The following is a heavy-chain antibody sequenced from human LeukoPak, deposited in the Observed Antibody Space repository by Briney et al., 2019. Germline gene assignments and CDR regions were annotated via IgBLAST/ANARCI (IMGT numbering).Heavy chain of an antibody. D-gene: IGHD3-3*01. J-gene: IGHJ6*02. CDR2: ISAYNGNT. CDR3: ARDYDFWSGYRGPYYYYGMDV. CDR1: GYTFTSYG. Sequence: ASVKVSCKASGYTFTSYGISWVRQAPGQGLEWVGWISAYNGNTNYAQKLQGRVTMTTDTSTSTAYMELRSLRSDDTAVYYCARDYDFWSGYRGPYYYYGMDVWGQGTTVTVSS. V-gene: IGHV1-18*01.